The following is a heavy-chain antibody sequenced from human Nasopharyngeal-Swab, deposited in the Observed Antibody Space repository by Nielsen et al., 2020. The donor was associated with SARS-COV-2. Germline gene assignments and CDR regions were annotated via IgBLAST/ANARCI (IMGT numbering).Heavy chain of an antibody. CDR2: ISAYNGNT. CDR1: GYTFTSYG. CDR3: ARDDFCSGGSCPYYYGMDV. V-gene: IGHV1-18*01. Sequence: ASVKVSCKASGYTFTSYGLSWVRQAPGQGLEWMGWISAYNGNTNYAQKLQGRVTMTTDTSTSTAYMELRSLRSDDTAVYYCARDDFCSGGSCPYYYGMDVWGQGTTVTVSS. D-gene: IGHD2-15*01. J-gene: IGHJ6*02.